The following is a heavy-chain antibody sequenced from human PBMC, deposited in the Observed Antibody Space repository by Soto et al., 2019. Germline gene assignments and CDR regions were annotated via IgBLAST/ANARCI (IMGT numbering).Heavy chain of an antibody. CDR1: GGSFSGYF. CDR2: INHSGDT. D-gene: IGHD2-15*01. CDR3: ARGVGVVVAVAPPWYFDL. Sequence: QVQLQQWGAGLLKPSETLSLTCAVDGGSFSGYFWSWIRQSPGKGLEWIGEINHSGDTTYNPSLTSRVTISMDTSKKHFSLKLASLTAADAAVFYCARGVGVVVAVAPPWYFDLWGRGTLVTVSS. J-gene: IGHJ2*01. V-gene: IGHV4-34*01.